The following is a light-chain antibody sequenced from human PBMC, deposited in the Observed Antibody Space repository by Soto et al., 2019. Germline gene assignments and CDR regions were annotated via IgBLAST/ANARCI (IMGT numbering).Light chain of an antibody. CDR2: ANN. V-gene: IGLV1-40*01. CDR1: RSNLGAGYD. J-gene: IGLJ1*01. Sequence: QSVLTQPPSVSGAPGQGITISCTGTRSNLGAGYDVHWYQQLPGAAPKLLIYANNKRPSGVLDRFSGSKSGTSASLAITGLQAEDEADYYCCSFTSSTTYVFGTGTKVTVL. CDR3: CSFTSSTTYV.